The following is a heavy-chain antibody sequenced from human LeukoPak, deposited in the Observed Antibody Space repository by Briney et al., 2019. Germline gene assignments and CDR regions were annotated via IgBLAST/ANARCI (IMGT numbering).Heavy chain of an antibody. CDR3: ARELTTATTCFDH. D-gene: IGHD4-17*01. CDR1: GYTFTSDG. V-gene: IGHV1-18*01. J-gene: IGHJ4*02. CDR2: ISAYNGNT. Sequence: ASVKVSCKASGYTFTSDGISWVRQAPGQGLGWMGWISAYNGNTNYAQKLQGRVTMTTDTSTSTAYMEMRSLRSDDTAVYSCARELTTATTCFDHWGQGTLVTVSS.